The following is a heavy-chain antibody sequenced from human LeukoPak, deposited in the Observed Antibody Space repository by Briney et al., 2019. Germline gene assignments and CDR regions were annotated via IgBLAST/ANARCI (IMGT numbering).Heavy chain of an antibody. CDR2: IYYSGST. V-gene: IGHV4-30-4*01. CDR1: GGSISSGDYY. D-gene: IGHD5-18*01. J-gene: IGHJ4*02. CDR3: AGSLIQLWSIDY. Sequence: PSQTLSLTCTVSGGSISSGDYYWSWIRQPPGKGLEWIGYIYYSGSTYYNPSLKSRVTISVDTSKNQFSLKLSSVTAADTAVYYCAGSLIQLWSIDYWGQGTLVTVSS.